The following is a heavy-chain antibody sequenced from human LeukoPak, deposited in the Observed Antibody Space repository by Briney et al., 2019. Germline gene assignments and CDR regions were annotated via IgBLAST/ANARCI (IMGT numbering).Heavy chain of an antibody. V-gene: IGHV3-30*04. CDR1: GFTFSSYA. J-gene: IGHJ4*02. CDR2: ISYDGSNK. D-gene: IGHD2-15*01. Sequence: GRSLRLSCAASGFTFSSYAMHWVRQAPGKGLEWVAVISYDGSNKYYADSVKGRFTISRDNSKNTLYLQMNSLRAEDTAVYYCAKDPQRYCSGGSCYLPDYWGQGTLSPSPQ. CDR3: AKDPQRYCSGGSCYLPDY.